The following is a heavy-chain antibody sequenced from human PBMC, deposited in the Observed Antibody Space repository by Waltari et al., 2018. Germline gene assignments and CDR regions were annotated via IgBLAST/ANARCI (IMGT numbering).Heavy chain of an antibody. CDR3: ARAVTAPDYYYMDV. CDR2: IIPIFGTA. V-gene: IGHV1-69*01. CDR1: GGTFRSYA. Sequence: QVQLVQSGAAVKKPASSVKVSCKASGGTFRSYATSWVRQPPGQGLEWMGGIIPIFGTANYAQKFQGRVTITADESTSTAYMELSSLRSEDTAVYYCARAVTAPDYYYMDVWGKGTTVTVSS. D-gene: IGHD2-21*02. J-gene: IGHJ6*03.